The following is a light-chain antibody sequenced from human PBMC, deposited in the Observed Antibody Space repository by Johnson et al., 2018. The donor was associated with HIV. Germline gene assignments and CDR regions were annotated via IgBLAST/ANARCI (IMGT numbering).Light chain of an antibody. CDR1: SSNIGNNY. CDR2: DNN. Sequence: LTQPPSVSAAPGQKVTISCSGSSSNIGNNYVSWYQQLPGTAPKLLIYDNNKRPSGIPDRFSGSKSGTSATLGITGLQTGDEAVYYCGTWDSSLSAYVFGTGTKVTGL. V-gene: IGLV1-51*01. J-gene: IGLJ1*01. CDR3: GTWDSSLSAYV.